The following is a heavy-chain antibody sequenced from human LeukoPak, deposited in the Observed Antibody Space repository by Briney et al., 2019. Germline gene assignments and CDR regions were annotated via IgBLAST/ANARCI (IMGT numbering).Heavy chain of an antibody. CDR3: AKDLRRIVGATKGMDV. V-gene: IGHV3-30*02. J-gene: IGHJ6*03. Sequence: GGSLRLSCAASGFTFSSYGMHWVRQAPGKGLESVAFIRYDGSNKYYADSVKGRFTISRDNSKNTLYLQMNSLRAEDTAVYYCAKDLRRIVGATKGMDVWGEGTTVTVSS. CDR2: IRYDGSNK. CDR1: GFTFSSYG. D-gene: IGHD1-26*01.